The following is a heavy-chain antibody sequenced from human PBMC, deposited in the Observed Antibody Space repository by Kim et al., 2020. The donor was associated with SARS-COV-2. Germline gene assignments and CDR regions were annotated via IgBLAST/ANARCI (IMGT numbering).Heavy chain of an antibody. V-gene: IGHV3-30*07. Sequence: VKGRFTISRDNSKNTLYLQMNSLRAEDTAVYYCAREGYCSGGSCYSPLDYWGQGTLVTVSS. J-gene: IGHJ4*02. CDR3: AREGYCSGGSCYSPLDY. D-gene: IGHD2-15*01.